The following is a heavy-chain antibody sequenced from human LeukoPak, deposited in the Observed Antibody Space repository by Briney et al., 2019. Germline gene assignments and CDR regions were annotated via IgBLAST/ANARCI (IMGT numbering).Heavy chain of an antibody. J-gene: IGHJ3*01. D-gene: IGHD2-8*01. CDR3: ARRGGSNGWGAFDV. CDR2: ISTSSSYI. V-gene: IGHV3-21*04. CDR1: GFTFSSYS. Sequence: GGSLRLSCAASGFTFSSYSMNWVRQAPGKGLEWVSSISTSSSYIYYADSVKGRFTISRDNSKNTVFLQMNSLSRDDTAVYYCARRGGSNGWGAFDVWGQGTTITVSS.